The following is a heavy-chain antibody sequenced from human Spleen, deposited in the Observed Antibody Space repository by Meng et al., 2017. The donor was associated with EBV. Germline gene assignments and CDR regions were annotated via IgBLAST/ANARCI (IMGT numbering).Heavy chain of an antibody. D-gene: IGHD5-12*01. Sequence: QLVAAGAEVRNRGASWNVSWKASGYTLTSYAMHWVRQAPGQRLEWMGGIKPGNGNTKYSGNFQDRVTLSGDTSANTVYMEVSSLESEDTAVYYCARGGNEGSPWDWGQGTLVTVSS. CDR3: ARGGNEGSPWD. CDR1: GYTLTSYA. V-gene: IGHV1-3*01. CDR2: IKPGNGNT. J-gene: IGHJ4*02.